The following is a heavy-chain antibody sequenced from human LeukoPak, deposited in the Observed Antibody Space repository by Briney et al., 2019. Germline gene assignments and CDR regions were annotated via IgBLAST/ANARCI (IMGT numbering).Heavy chain of an antibody. V-gene: IGHV4-38-2*02. D-gene: IGHD5-12*01. CDR3: ASYGGYADY. CDR1: GYSISSGYY. Sequence: SETLSLTCTVSGYSISSGYYWGWIRQPPGKGLEWLGSIYHSGRTYYNPSLKSRVTISVDKSKNQFSLKLSSVTAADTAVYYCASYGGYADYWGQGTLVTVSS. CDR2: IYHSGRT. J-gene: IGHJ4*02.